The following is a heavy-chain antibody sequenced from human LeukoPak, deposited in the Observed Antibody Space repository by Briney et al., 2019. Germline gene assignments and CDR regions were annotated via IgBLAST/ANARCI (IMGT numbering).Heavy chain of an antibody. J-gene: IGHJ4*02. CDR1: GFTFSSYG. V-gene: IGHV3-74*01. D-gene: IGHD5-18*01. CDR2: INNDGSST. CDR3: ARSGYISEFDY. Sequence: GGSLRLSCAASGFTFSSYGMHWVRQAPGKGLVWVSRINNDGSSTNYADSVKGRFTISRDNAKNTVYLQMNSLRAEDTAVFYCARSGYISEFDYWGQGTLVTVSS.